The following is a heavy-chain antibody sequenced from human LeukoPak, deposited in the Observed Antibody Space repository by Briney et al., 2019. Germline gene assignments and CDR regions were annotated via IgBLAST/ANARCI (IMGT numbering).Heavy chain of an antibody. CDR3: AKNEGTDILTGVWYFDL. J-gene: IGHJ2*01. D-gene: IGHD3-9*01. CDR2: ISGSGGST. Sequence: PGGSLRLSCAASGFTFSSYAMGWVRQAPGKGLEWVSAISGSGGSTCYADSVKGRFTISRDNSKNTLFLQMNSLRAEDTAVYYCAKNEGTDILTGVWYFDLWGRGTLVTVSS. CDR1: GFTFSSYA. V-gene: IGHV3-23*01.